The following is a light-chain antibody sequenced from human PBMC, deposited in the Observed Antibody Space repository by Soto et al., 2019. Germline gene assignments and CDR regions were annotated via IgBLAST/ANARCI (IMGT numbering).Light chain of an antibody. CDR2: DVT. V-gene: IGLV2-14*01. Sequence: QSALTQPASVSGSPGQSITISCTGTSSDVGGYNYVSWYQQHPGKAPKLMIYDVTDRPSGISNRFSGSKSGNTASLTISGLQAEDEADYYCSSYTSNNVIFGGGTQLTVL. CDR3: SSYTSNNVI. CDR1: SSDVGGYNY. J-gene: IGLJ2*01.